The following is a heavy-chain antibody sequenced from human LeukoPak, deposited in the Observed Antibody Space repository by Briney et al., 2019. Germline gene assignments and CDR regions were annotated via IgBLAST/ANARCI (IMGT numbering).Heavy chain of an antibody. V-gene: IGHV3-33*01. D-gene: IGHD1-26*01. J-gene: IGHJ4*02. CDR3: ARGFGSGSDFFDY. CDR1: GFTFNRYG. CDR2: IWYDERTK. Sequence: PGRSLRLSCAASGFTFNRYGMHWVRQAPGKGLEWVAIIWYDERTKYYADSVRGRFTISRDNSKNTVNLQMNSLRAEDTAMYYCARGFGSGSDFFDYWGQGALVTVSS.